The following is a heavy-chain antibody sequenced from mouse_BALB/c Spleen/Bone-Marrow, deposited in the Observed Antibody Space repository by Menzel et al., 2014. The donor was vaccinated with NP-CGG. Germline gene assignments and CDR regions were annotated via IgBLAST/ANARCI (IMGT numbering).Heavy chain of an antibody. D-gene: IGHD1-2*01. J-gene: IGHJ3*01. CDR3: ARRYDYGYGPFAY. CDR1: GFTFSSYT. V-gene: IGHV5-12-2*01. CDR2: ISNGGGST. Sequence: EVQRVESGGGLVQPGGSLKFSCAASGFTFSSYTMSWVRQTPEKRLEWVAYISNGGGSTYYPDTVKGRFTISRDNAKNTLYLQMSSLKSEDTAMYYCARRYDYGYGPFAYWGQGTLVTVSA.